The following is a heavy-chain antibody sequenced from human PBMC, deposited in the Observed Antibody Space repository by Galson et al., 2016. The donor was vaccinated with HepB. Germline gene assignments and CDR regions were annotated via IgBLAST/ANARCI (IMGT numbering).Heavy chain of an antibody. J-gene: IGHJ5*02. CDR2: VYWDDDK. Sequence: PALVKPTQTLTLTCSFSGFSLTSSEVGVGWIRQPPGKALEWLALVYWDDDKRYNSSLKTRLTIAKDTSKNQVVLTMTDMDPVDTATYYFARIPKPPRRFDWDGWFDPWGQGTLVTVSS. D-gene: IGHD3-9*01. CDR1: GFSLTSSEVG. CDR3: ARIPKPPRRFDWDGWFDP. V-gene: IGHV2-5*02.